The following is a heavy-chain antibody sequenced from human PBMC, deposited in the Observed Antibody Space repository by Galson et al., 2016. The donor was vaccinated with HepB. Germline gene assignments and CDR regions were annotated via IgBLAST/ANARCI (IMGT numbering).Heavy chain of an antibody. CDR1: GFTLAGNG. CDR2: IGGSDGYT. D-gene: IGHD2-15*01. V-gene: IGHV3-23*01. J-gene: IGHJ4*02. CDR3: GGHGGHSA. Sequence: SLRLSCAASGFTLAGNGMTWARQAPGKGLEWVSDIGGSDGYTYYADSVKGRFTISRDNSKNIVCLQMNSLRAEDTAIYYCGGHGGHSAWGQGTLVTVPS.